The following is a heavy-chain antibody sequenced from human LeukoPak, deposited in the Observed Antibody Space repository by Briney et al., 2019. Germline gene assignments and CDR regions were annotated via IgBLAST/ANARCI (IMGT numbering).Heavy chain of an antibody. J-gene: IGHJ4*02. Sequence: PGGSLRLSCAASGFTFSSYAMSWVRQAPGKGLEWVSAISGSGSSTYYADSVKGRFTISRDNSKNTLYLQMNSLRAEDTAVYYCASGGAAAGIYWGQGTLVTVSS. CDR2: ISGSGSST. D-gene: IGHD6-13*01. CDR3: ASGGAAAGIY. V-gene: IGHV3-23*01. CDR1: GFTFSSYA.